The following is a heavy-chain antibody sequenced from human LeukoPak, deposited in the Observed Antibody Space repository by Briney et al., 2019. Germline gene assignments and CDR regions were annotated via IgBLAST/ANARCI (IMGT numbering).Heavy chain of an antibody. CDR2: IYYSGST. D-gene: IGHD3-22*01. V-gene: IGHV4-30-4*01. J-gene: IGHJ4*02. Sequence: SETLSLTCTVSGGSISSGDYYWGWIRQPPGKGLEWIGYIYYSGSTYYNPSLKSRVTISVDTSKNQFSLKLSSVTAADTAVYYCARAYYYDSSGPIDYWGQGTLVTVSS. CDR3: ARAYYYDSSGPIDY. CDR1: GGSISSGDYY.